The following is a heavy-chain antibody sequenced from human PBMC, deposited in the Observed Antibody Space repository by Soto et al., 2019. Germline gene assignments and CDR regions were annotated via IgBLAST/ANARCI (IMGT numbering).Heavy chain of an antibody. V-gene: IGHV4-39*01. Sequence: SETLSLTCTVSGGSISSSSYYWGWIRQPPGKGLEWIGSIYYSGSTYYNPSLKSRVTISVDTSKNQFTLKLSSVTAADTAVYYCARGDYDFWSGYNWFDPWGQGTLVTVSS. CDR1: GGSISSSSYY. CDR3: ARGDYDFWSGYNWFDP. CDR2: IYYSGST. D-gene: IGHD3-3*01. J-gene: IGHJ5*02.